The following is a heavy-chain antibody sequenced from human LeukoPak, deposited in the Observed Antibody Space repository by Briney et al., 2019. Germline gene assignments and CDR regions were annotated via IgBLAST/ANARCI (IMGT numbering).Heavy chain of an antibody. V-gene: IGHV1-3*01. CDR3: ASALSVGYYDSSGYFDY. CDR2: INAGNGNT. CDR1: GGTFSSYA. J-gene: IGHJ4*02. Sequence: ASVKVSCKASGGTFSSYAISWVRQAPGQGLEWMGWINAGNGNTKYSQKFQGRVTITRDTSASTAYMELSSLRSEDTAVYYCASALSVGYYDSSGYFDYWGQGTLVTVSS. D-gene: IGHD3-22*01.